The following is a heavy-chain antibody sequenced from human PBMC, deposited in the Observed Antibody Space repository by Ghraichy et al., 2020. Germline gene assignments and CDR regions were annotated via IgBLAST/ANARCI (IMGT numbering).Heavy chain of an antibody. CDR1: GGSFSGYY. Sequence: SETLSLTCAVYGGSFSGYYWSWIRQPPGKGLEWIGEINHSGSTNYNPSLKSRVTISVDTSKNQFSLKLSSVTAADTAVYYCARAPLRGYYYYGMDVWGQGTTVTVSS. CDR2: INHSGST. D-gene: IGHD1-26*01. J-gene: IGHJ6*02. CDR3: ARAPLRGYYYYGMDV. V-gene: IGHV4-34*01.